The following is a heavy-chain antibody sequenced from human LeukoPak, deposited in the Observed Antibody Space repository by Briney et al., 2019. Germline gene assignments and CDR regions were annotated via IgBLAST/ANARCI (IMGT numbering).Heavy chain of an antibody. Sequence: SETLSLTCTVSGGSISSYYWSWIRQPPGKGLEWIGYIYYSGSTNYNTSLKSRVTISVDTSKNQFSLKLSSVTAADTAVYYCARALAITMVRGATFDYWGQGTLVTVSS. D-gene: IGHD3-10*01. CDR1: GGSISSYY. V-gene: IGHV4-59*01. CDR3: ARALAITMVRGATFDY. CDR2: IYYSGST. J-gene: IGHJ4*02.